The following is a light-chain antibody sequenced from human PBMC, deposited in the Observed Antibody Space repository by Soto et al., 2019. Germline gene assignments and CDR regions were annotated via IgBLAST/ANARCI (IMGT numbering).Light chain of an antibody. V-gene: IGKV3-20*01. CDR1: QSVNSR. CDR2: GAS. Sequence: EIVLTQSPGTLSLSPGERATLSCRASQSVNSRLAWYQHKPGQAPRLLISGASSRATGIPDRFSGSGSGTDFTLTISRLEPEDFAVYYCQQYGNFWTFGQGTKVDIK. J-gene: IGKJ1*01. CDR3: QQYGNFWT.